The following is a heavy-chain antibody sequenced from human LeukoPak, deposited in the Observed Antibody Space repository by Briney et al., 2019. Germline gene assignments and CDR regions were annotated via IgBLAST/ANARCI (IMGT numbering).Heavy chain of an antibody. J-gene: IGHJ4*02. D-gene: IGHD3-10*01. CDR3: ARDSGSYYSTDYYFDY. CDR1: GGSISSGSYY. V-gene: IGHV4-61*02. Sequence: PSETLSLTCTVSGGSISSGSYYWSWIRQPAGKGLEWIGRIYTSGSTNYNPSLKSRVTISVDPSKNQFSLKLSSVTAADTAVYYCARDSGSYYSTDYYFDYWGQGTLVTVSS. CDR2: IYTSGST.